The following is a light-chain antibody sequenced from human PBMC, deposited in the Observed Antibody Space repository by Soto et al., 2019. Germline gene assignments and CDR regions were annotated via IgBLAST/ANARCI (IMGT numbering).Light chain of an antibody. CDR2: DVT. CDR3: QVWDSSSDHVV. V-gene: IGLV2-11*01. CDR1: SRDVGIYNY. J-gene: IGLJ2*01. Sequence: QSALTQPRSVSGSPGQSVTVSCTGTSRDVGIYNYVSWYQQRPGTAPKVMIYDVTKRPSGVPDRFSGSKSANTASLTISGLQADDEADYYCQVWDSSSDHVVFGGGTKVTVL.